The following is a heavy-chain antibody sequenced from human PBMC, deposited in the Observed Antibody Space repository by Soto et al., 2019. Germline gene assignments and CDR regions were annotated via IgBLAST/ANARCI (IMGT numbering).Heavy chain of an antibody. CDR1: GFTFSSYG. J-gene: IGHJ4*02. D-gene: IGHD3-16*02. V-gene: IGHV3-30*18. CDR3: AKVGMITFGGVIVMLDY. CDR2: ISYDGSNK. Sequence: QVQLVESGGGVVQPGRSLRLSCAASGFTFSSYGMHWVRQAPGKGLEWVAVISYDGSNKYYADSVKGRFTISRDNSKNTLYLQMNSLRAEDTAVYYCAKVGMITFGGVIVMLDYWGQGTLFTVSS.